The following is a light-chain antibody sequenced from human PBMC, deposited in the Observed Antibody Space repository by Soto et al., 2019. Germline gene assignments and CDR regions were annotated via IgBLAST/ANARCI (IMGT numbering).Light chain of an antibody. CDR2: EGS. CDR1: SSDVGSNNL. CDR3: CSYATSTTRV. Sequence: QSVLTQPASVSGSPGQSITISCTGTSSDVGSNNLVSWYQQLPGKAPKLMIYEGSERPSGVSNRFSGSKSGNTASLTISGLQSEDEADYYCCSYATSTTRVFGAGTKLTVL. V-gene: IGLV2-23*01. J-gene: IGLJ3*02.